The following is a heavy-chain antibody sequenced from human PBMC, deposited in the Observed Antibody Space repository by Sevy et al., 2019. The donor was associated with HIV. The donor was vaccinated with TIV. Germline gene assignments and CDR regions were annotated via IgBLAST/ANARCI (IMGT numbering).Heavy chain of an antibody. V-gene: IGHV3-48*02. D-gene: IGHD4-17*01. Sequence: GGSLRLSCAASGFTFSSSIINWVRQAPGKGLEWVSSISGTGSTIDYADSVKGRFTISRDNAKNSLYLQMYSLRDEDTAVYYCARSDYGDYVGWFDPWGQGTLVTISS. J-gene: IGHJ5*02. CDR2: ISGTGSTI. CDR1: GFTFSSSI. CDR3: ARSDYGDYVGWFDP.